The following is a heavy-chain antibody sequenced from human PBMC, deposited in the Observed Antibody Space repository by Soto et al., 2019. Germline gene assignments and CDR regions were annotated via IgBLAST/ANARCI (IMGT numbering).Heavy chain of an antibody. D-gene: IGHD4-17*01. CDR1: GFTFSSFW. V-gene: IGHV3-7*01. CDR2: IKQDGSEK. CDR3: ARRPYGDYGDYFDY. Sequence: EVQLVESGGSLVQPGGSLRLSCAASGFTFSSFWMSWVRQAPGKGLEWVANIKQDGSEKYYVDSVRGRFSISRDNAKNSLFRQMNSLRAEDTAVYYCARRPYGDYGDYFDYWCQGTLVTVSS. J-gene: IGHJ4*02.